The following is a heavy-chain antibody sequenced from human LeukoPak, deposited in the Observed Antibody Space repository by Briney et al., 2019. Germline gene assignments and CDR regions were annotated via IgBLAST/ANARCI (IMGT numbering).Heavy chain of an antibody. D-gene: IGHD3-9*01. J-gene: IGHJ4*02. V-gene: IGHV4-31*03. CDR1: GGSISSGGYY. CDR3: ARVGDSPYDTQPLYYFDY. CDR2: IYYSGST. Sequence: NPSQTLSLTCTGSGGSISSGGYYWSWIRQHPGKGLEWIGYIYYSGSTYYNPSLKSRVTISVDTSKNQFSLKLSSVTAADTAVYYCARVGDSPYDTQPLYYFDYWGQGTLVTVSS.